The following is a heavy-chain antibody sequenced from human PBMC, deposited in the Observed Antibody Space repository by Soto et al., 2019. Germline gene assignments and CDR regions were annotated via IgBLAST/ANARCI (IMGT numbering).Heavy chain of an antibody. J-gene: IGHJ4*02. CDR3: ARGRHGDY. Sequence: QVHLVQSGAEVKKPGASVKVSCKGSGYTFTTYGITWVRQAPGQGLEWMGWISAHNGNTNYAQKLQGRVTVTRDTSPSPAYMELRSLSSDYTAVYYCARGRHGDYWGQGALVTVSS. CDR1: GYTFTTYG. CDR2: ISAHNGNT. V-gene: IGHV1-18*01.